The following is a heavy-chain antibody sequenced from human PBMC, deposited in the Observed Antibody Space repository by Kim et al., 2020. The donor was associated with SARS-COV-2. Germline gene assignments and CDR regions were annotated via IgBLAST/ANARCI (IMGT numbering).Heavy chain of an antibody. V-gene: IGHV3-23*01. CDR3: AKGGGGLLLWFGELSPGERYFDL. CDR1: GFTFSSYA. Sequence: GGSLRLSCAASGFTFSSYAMSWVRQAPGKGLEWVSAISGSGGSTYYADSVKGRFTISRDNSKNTLYLQMNSLRAEDTAVYYCAKGGGGLLLWFGELSPGERYFDLWGRGTLVTVSS. J-gene: IGHJ2*01. CDR2: ISGSGGST. D-gene: IGHD3-10*01.